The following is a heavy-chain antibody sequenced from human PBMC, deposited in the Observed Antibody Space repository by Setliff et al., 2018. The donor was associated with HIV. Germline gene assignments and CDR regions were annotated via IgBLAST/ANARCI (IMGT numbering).Heavy chain of an antibody. CDR2: IYPGDSDT. J-gene: IGHJ5*02. V-gene: IGHV5-51*01. Sequence: GASLKISCQGSGYSFTRYWIGWVRQMPWKGLEWMGIIYPGDSDTTYSPSFQGRVTISAVKSISTAYLQWSSLKASDTAMYYCATVYSNHWPQSRWFDPWGQGTLVTVSS. D-gene: IGHD6-13*01. CDR1: GYSFTRYW. CDR3: ATVYSNHWPQSRWFDP.